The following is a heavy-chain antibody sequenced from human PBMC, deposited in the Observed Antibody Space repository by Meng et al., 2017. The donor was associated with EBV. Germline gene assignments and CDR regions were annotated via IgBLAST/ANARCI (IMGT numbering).Heavy chain of an antibody. Sequence: QVHWVQSAAEVKKPGSSVKVSCKTSGGPFRYYAISWVRQAPGQGLEWLGGFLPRLGAPNYAQKFHGRVKITADESTSTHYMDLSSLRSEDTAIYYCASESGRGYTPDYWGQGTLVTVSS. D-gene: IGHD3-10*01. J-gene: IGHJ4*02. CDR2: FLPRLGAP. CDR1: GGPFRYYA. CDR3: ASESGRGYTPDY. V-gene: IGHV1-69*01.